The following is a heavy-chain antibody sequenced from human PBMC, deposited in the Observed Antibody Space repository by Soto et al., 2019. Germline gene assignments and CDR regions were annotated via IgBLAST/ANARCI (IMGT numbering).Heavy chain of an antibody. J-gene: IGHJ5*02. CDR3: ARERRIVVVVAATISWFDP. CDR1: GGSFSGYY. Sequence: SETLSLTCAVYGGSFSGYYWSWIRQPPGKGLEWIGEINHSGSTNYNPSLKSRVTISVDTSKNQFSLKLSSVTAADTAVYYCARERRIVVVVAATISWFDPWGQGTLVTVSS. CDR2: INHSGST. V-gene: IGHV4-34*01. D-gene: IGHD2-15*01.